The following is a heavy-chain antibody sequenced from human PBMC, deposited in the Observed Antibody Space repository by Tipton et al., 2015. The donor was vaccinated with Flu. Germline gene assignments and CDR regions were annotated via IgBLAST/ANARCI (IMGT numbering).Heavy chain of an antibody. D-gene: IGHD5-12*01. CDR3: ATLGNSGTDGFDI. CDR2: IYRGGTT. V-gene: IGHV3-66*02. Sequence: SLRLSCAASGFTVSSKYMGWVRQAPGKGLQWVSVIYRGGTTYVADSVKGRCTISRDNSKNTLYLQWNSLTTEDTAVYYCATLGNSGTDGFDIWGQETMVTISS. CDR1: GFTVSSKY. J-gene: IGHJ3*02.